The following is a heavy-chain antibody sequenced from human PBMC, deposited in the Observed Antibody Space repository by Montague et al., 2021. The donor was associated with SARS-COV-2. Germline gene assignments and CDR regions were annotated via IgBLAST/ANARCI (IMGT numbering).Heavy chain of an antibody. Sequence: SETLSLTCSVSGGSISSSSYYWAWIRQPPGKGLEWIGSIYHSGSTFYNPSLKSRVSMSVNTSKNQFSLKLSPVTAAVTAIYCCARVKWELSVGNVFDIWGQGTMVTVSS. V-gene: IGHV4-39*01. CDR1: GGSISSSSYY. CDR2: IYHSGST. J-gene: IGHJ3*02. CDR3: ARVKWELSVGNVFDI. D-gene: IGHD1-26*01.